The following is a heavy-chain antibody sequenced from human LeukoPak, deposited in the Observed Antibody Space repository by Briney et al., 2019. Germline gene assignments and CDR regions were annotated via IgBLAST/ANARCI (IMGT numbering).Heavy chain of an antibody. CDR2: IIPIFGTA. V-gene: IGHV1-69*05. J-gene: IGHJ3*02. D-gene: IGHD1-26*01. CDR3: ASLRKVGATPRDAFDI. CDR1: GGTFSSYA. Sequence: SVKVSCKASGGTFSSYAISWVRQAPGQGLEWMGGIIPIFGTANYAQKFQGRVTITTDESTSTAYMELSSLRSEDTAVYYCASLRKVGATPRDAFDIWGRGTMVTVSS.